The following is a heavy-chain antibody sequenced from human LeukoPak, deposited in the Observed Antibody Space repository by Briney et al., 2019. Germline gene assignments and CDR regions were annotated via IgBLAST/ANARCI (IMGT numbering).Heavy chain of an antibody. Sequence: ASETLSLTCTVSGGSISNYYWSWIRQPPGKGLEWIGYIYYSGSTNYNPSLKSRATISIDTSKNQFSLKLSSVTAADTAVYYCARDMGYCSSTSCSFGSHYYYMDVWGKGTTVTVSS. CDR1: GGSISNYY. D-gene: IGHD2-2*01. V-gene: IGHV4-59*01. CDR2: IYYSGST. J-gene: IGHJ6*03. CDR3: ARDMGYCSSTSCSFGSHYYYMDV.